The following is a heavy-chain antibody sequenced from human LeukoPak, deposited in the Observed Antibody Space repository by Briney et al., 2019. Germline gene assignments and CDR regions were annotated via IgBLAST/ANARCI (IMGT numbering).Heavy chain of an antibody. CDR3: AKDMNSWRDGSGLGDYFDY. J-gene: IGHJ4*02. CDR2: TSGSGRSI. D-gene: IGHD6-19*01. CDR1: GLTFSSYA. V-gene: IGHV3-23*01. Sequence: PGGSLRLSCAASGLTFSSYAMSWVRQAPGKGLEWVSGTSGSGRSIHYADSVKSRFTISRDNSKNTLYLQMNSLRADDTAVYYCAKDMNSWRDGSGLGDYFDYWGQGTLVTVSS.